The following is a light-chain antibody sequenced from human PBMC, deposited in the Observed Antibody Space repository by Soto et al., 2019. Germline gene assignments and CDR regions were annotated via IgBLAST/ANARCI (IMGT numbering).Light chain of an antibody. CDR1: QGVISNF. CDR2: GAS. J-gene: IGKJ1*01. V-gene: IGKV3-20*01. Sequence: EIVLTQSPGTLSLSPGERATLSCRASQGVISNFLAWYQQKPGQAPRVLIFGASSRATGIPDRFSSSGSGTDFTLTISRLEPEDFAVYFCQQYGNSPTFGPGTKVDIK. CDR3: QQYGNSPT.